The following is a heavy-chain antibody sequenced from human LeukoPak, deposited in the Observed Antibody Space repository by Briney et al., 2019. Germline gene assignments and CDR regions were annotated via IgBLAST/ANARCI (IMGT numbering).Heavy chain of an antibody. Sequence: SETLSLTCTVSGGSISSGGYYWSWIRQHPGKGLEWIGYIYYSGSTNYNPSLKSRVTISVDTSKNQFSLKLSSVTAADTAVYYCARNSGSYYPPDYWGQGTLVTVSS. CDR1: GGSISSGGYY. CDR2: IYYSGST. CDR3: ARNSGSYYPPDY. V-gene: IGHV4-61*08. J-gene: IGHJ4*02. D-gene: IGHD1-26*01.